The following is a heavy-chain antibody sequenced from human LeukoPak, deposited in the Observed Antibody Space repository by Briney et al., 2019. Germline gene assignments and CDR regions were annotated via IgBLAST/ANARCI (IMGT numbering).Heavy chain of an antibody. CDR3: ARISGETIRENWFDP. D-gene: IGHD7-27*01. CDR1: GFTFSSYS. J-gene: IGHJ5*02. V-gene: IGHV3-21*04. Sequence: PGGSLRLSCAASGFTFSSYSMNWVRQAPGKGLEWVSSISSSSSYIYYADSVKGRFTISRDNAKNSLYLQMNSLRAEDTAVYYCARISGETIRENWFDPWGQGTLVTVSS. CDR2: ISSSSSYI.